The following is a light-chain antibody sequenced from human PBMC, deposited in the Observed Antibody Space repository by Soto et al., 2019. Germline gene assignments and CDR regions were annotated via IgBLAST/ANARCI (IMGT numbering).Light chain of an antibody. J-gene: IGLJ1*01. CDR2: EVS. V-gene: IGLV2-14*01. Sequence: QSALTQPASVSGSPGQSFTISCTGPVGDVGGYKFVSWYQQHPGKAPKLMIYEVSNRPSGVSSRFSGSKSGNTASLTISGLQAEDEADYYCGSYTGSIYVFGPGTKVTVL. CDR1: VGDVGGYKF. CDR3: GSYTGSIYV.